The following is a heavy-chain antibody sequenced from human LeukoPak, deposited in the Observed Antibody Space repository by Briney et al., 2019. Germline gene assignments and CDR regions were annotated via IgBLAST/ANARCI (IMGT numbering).Heavy chain of an antibody. D-gene: IGHD3-16*02. J-gene: IGHJ4*02. V-gene: IGHV3-7*04. CDR1: GFTFTDSW. CDR3: ARVRYGNYFDY. Sequence: GGSLRLSCAASGFTFTDSWMSWVRQPPGKGREGVVNIKPDGTEKYYVDSLKGRFTVSRDNAKNSLYLQMSSLRGEDTAVYYCARVRYGNYFDYWGQGTLVTVSS. CDR2: IKPDGTEK.